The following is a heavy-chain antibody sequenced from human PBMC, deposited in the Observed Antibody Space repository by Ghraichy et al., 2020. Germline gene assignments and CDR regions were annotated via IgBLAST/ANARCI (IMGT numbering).Heavy chain of an antibody. J-gene: IGHJ6*02. V-gene: IGHV3-7*03. CDR1: GFTFSSYW. D-gene: IGHD6-19*01. Sequence: GGSLRLSCAASGFTFSSYWMSWVRQAPGKGLEWVANIKQDGSEKYYVDSVKGRFTISRDNAKNSLYLQMNSLRAEDTAVYYCARDGSAVAGTDYYYGMDVWGQGTTVTVSS. CDR2: IKQDGSEK. CDR3: ARDGSAVAGTDYYYGMDV.